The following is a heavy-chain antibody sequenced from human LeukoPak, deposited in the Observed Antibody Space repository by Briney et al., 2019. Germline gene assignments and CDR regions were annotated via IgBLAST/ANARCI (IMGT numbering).Heavy chain of an antibody. CDR1: GFTLGSYG. V-gene: IGHV3-30*18. CDR2: ISYDGSNE. Sequence: GTSLRLSCAASGFTLGSYGMHWVRQAPGKGLEWVASISYDGSNEYYGDSVKGRFSVSRDNSKNTLYLHMNSMRAEDTAVYYCAKEREMATRYYFDYWGQGTLVTVSS. J-gene: IGHJ4*02. D-gene: IGHD5-24*01. CDR3: AKEREMATRYYFDY.